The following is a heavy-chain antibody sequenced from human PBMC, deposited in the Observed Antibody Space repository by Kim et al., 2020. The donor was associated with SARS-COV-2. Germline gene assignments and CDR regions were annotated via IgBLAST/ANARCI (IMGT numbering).Heavy chain of an antibody. Sequence: GGSLRLSCAASGFTFSNHWMNWVRQAPGKGLEWVANIKPDGTEKYYVGSVKGRFTISRDNAENSVFLQMNSLRAEDTGFYYCAKSRGYMFQADPWGQGTLVTVSS. D-gene: IGHD6-13*01. V-gene: IGHV3-7*01. CDR2: IKPDGTEK. CDR3: AKSRGYMFQADP. CDR1: GFTFSNHW. J-gene: IGHJ5*02.